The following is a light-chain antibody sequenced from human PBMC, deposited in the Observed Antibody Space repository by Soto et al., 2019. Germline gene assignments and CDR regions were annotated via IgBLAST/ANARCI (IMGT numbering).Light chain of an antibody. Sequence: DIVMTQSPDSLAVSLGERATINCKSSQSVLYSSNNKNYLAWYQQKPGQPPKLLIYWASTRESGVPDRFSGSGSGTDFTLTISSLQAEDVAVYYCQQYYSTPQGLGGGTKVEIK. J-gene: IGKJ4*01. CDR2: WAS. CDR1: QSVLYSSNNKNY. V-gene: IGKV4-1*01. CDR3: QQYYSTPQG.